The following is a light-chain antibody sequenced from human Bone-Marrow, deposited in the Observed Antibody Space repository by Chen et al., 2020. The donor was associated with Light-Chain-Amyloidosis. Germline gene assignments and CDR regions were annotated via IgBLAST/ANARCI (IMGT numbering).Light chain of an antibody. J-gene: IGKJ2*01. CDR1: QDISSS. Sequence: DIQLTQSPSFLSASVGDSVTITCRASQDISSSLAWYQQKPGKAPKLLISVASTLQSGVPSKFSGSGSGTEFTLTISSLQPEDFATYYCQQVNSYPYTFGQGTKLEIK. CDR3: QQVNSYPYT. CDR2: VAS. V-gene: IGKV1-9*01.